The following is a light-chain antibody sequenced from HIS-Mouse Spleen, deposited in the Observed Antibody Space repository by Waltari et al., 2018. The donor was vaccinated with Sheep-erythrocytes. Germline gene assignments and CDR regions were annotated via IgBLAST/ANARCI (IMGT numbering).Light chain of an antibody. CDR2: DAS. CDR3: QQRSNWLT. J-gene: IGKJ4*01. Sequence: EIVLTQSPATLSLSPGERATLSCRASLSVSSYLAWYQQKLGQAPRLLIYDASTRATGIPARFSGSGSGTVFTLTISSLEPEDFAVYYCQQRSNWLTFGGGTKVEIK. V-gene: IGKV3-11*01. CDR1: LSVSSY.